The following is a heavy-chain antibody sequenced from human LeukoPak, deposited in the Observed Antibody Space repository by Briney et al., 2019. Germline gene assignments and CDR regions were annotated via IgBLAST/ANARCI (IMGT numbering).Heavy chain of an antibody. J-gene: IGHJ6*02. D-gene: IGHD3-3*01. CDR1: GYTFTGYY. Sequence: ASVKVSCKASGYTFTGYYMHWVRQAPGQGLEWMGIINPSGGSTSYAQKFQGRVTMTRDTSTSTVYMELSSLRSEDTAVYYCARSPGLRFLEWLPHPSSYGMDVWGQGTTVTVSS. CDR3: ARSPGLRFLEWLPHPSSYGMDV. V-gene: IGHV1-46*01. CDR2: INPSGGST.